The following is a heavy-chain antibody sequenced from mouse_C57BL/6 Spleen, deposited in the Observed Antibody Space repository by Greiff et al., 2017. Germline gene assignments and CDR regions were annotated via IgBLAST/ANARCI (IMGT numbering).Heavy chain of an antibody. Sequence: EVKLMESGGGLVQPGGSLKLSCAASGFTFSDYYMYWVRQTPEKRLEWVAYISNGGGSTYYPDTVKGRFTISRDNAKNTLYLQLSRLKSEDTAMYYCARWLPPFDYWGQGTTLTVSS. CDR3: ARWLPPFDY. CDR1: GFTFSDYY. V-gene: IGHV5-12*01. CDR2: ISNGGGST. D-gene: IGHD1-2*01. J-gene: IGHJ2*01.